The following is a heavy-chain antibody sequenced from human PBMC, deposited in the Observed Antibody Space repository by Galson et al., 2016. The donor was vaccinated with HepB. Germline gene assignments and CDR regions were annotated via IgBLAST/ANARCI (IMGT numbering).Heavy chain of an antibody. CDR1: GFTLSAYA. Sequence: SLRLSCAASGFTLSAYAMNWVRQAPGKGLEWVSSVSGTGANTYHAESVKGRFTISRDNSKNTLYLQMNSLKAADTAVYYCARDGSNHVTLDYWGPGTLVTVSS. CDR2: VSGTGANT. CDR3: ARDGSNHVTLDY. J-gene: IGHJ4*02. D-gene: IGHD2-2*03. V-gene: IGHV3-23*01.